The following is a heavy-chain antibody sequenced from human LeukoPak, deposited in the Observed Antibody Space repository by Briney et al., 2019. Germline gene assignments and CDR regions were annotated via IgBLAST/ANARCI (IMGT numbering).Heavy chain of an antibody. V-gene: IGHV3-30*02. CDR2: IRNDRYNE. CDR3: AKDGGAED. Sequence: GGSLRLSCAASGFTFSNYGMHWVRQAPGKGLEWVAFIRNDRYNEYYTDSAKGRFTISRDNSKNTLYLQMNSLRAEDTAVYYCAKDGGAEDWGQGTLVTVSS. J-gene: IGHJ4*02. CDR1: GFTFSNYG. D-gene: IGHD1-26*01.